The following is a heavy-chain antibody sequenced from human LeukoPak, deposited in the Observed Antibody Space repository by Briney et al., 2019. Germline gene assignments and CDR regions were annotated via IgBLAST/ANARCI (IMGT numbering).Heavy chain of an antibody. D-gene: IGHD2-21*02. CDR3: ARYRIGCGGDCYSLVDY. CDR1: GYTFTSYG. Sequence: ASVKVSCKASGYTFTSYGISWVRQAPGQGLEWMGWISAYNGNTNYAQKLQGRVIMTTDTSTSTAYMELRSLRSDDTAVYYCARYRIGCGGDCYSLVDYWGQGTLVTVSS. V-gene: IGHV1-18*01. J-gene: IGHJ4*02. CDR2: ISAYNGNT.